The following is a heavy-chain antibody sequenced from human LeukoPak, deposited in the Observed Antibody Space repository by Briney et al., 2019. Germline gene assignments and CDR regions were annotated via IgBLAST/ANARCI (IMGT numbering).Heavy chain of an antibody. Sequence: PSETLSLTCAVYGGSFSGYYWSWIRQPPGKGLEWIGYVFYSGSTNSNPSLKSRVTFSVDTSKNQLSLKLRSVTAADTALYYCARHYGGYSYGIFDYWGQGTLVTVSS. CDR3: ARHYGGYSYGIFDY. CDR2: VFYSGST. CDR1: GGSFSGYY. D-gene: IGHD5-18*01. J-gene: IGHJ4*02. V-gene: IGHV4-59*08.